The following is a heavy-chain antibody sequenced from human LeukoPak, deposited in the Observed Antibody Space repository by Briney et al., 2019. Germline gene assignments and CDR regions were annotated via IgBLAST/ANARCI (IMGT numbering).Heavy chain of an antibody. CDR3: AKATTMTQRGYFDY. V-gene: IGHV3-30*18. CDR2: ISYDGSNK. J-gene: IGHJ4*02. D-gene: IGHD4-17*01. CDR1: GFIFSSYG. Sequence: GRSLRLSCVASGFIFSSYGMHWVRQAPGKGLEWVAIISYDGSNKYYADSVKGRFTISRDNSKNTLYLQMNNLRVEDTAVYYCAKATTMTQRGYFDYWGQGTLVTVSS.